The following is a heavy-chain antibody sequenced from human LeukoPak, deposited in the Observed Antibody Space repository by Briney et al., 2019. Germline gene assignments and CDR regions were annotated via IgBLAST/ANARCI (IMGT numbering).Heavy chain of an antibody. Sequence: PGGSLRLSCAASGFSFSSYSMNWVRQAPGKGLEWVSSISSSSTYIHYADSVKGRFTISRDNAKNSLYLQMNSLRAEDTAVYYCAREKLWKFDYWGQGTLVTVSS. J-gene: IGHJ4*02. CDR2: ISSSSTYI. CDR3: AREKLWKFDY. D-gene: IGHD5-18*01. CDR1: GFSFSSYS. V-gene: IGHV3-21*01.